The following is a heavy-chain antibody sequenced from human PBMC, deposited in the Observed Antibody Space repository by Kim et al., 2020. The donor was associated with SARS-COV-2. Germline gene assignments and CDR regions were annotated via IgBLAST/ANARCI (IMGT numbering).Heavy chain of an antibody. V-gene: IGHV3-23*01. CDR2: INNGGNP. D-gene: IGHD6-19*01. J-gene: IGHJ4*02. CDR1: GFTFSSRA. Sequence: GGSLRLSCVASGFTFSSRAMSWVRQTPEKGLEWVASINNGGNPYYADSVQGRFTVSRDITKATLYLQMNSLRAEDSALYYCAKDHPSGGWPAFDSWGQGTLVTVSS. CDR3: AKDHPSGGWPAFDS.